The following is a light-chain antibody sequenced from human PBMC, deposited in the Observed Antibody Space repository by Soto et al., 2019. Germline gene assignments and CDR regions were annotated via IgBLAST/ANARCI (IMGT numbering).Light chain of an antibody. CDR2: TAS. CDR3: QTSFPSPRT. CDR1: QSISTF. Sequence: DIQMTQSPSSLSASVGDRVTITCRASQSISTFLNWYQQKPGKAPNLLIYTASTLHGGVPSRFSGRCSGDDFTPHLRRPQPEDFATYLCQTSFPSPRTFRQGNKVEIK. V-gene: IGKV1-39*01. J-gene: IGKJ1*01.